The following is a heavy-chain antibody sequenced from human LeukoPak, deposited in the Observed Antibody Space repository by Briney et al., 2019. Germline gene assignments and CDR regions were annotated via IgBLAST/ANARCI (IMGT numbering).Heavy chain of an antibody. CDR1: GFTFSSYG. CDR3: ASMVVALC. Sequence: SLTLSCAASGFTFSSYGMHWVRQAPGKGLEWVALISYDGSNKYYADSVKGRFTISRDNSKNTLYLQMNSLRAEDTAVYYCASMVVALCWGQRTMVAVSS. CDR2: ISYDGSNK. J-gene: IGHJ4*02. D-gene: IGHD2-15*01. V-gene: IGHV3-30*03.